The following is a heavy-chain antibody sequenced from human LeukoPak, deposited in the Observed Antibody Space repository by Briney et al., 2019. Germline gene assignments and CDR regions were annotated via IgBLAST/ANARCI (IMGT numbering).Heavy chain of an antibody. Sequence: GGSLRLSCAASGVIVSGNYMSWVRQAPGKGLEWVSLIYSGGSTYYADSVKGRFTISRDNSKNTLYLQMNSLRAEDTAVYYCARYDGGSGPFDYWGQGTLVTVSS. J-gene: IGHJ4*02. V-gene: IGHV3-53*01. CDR2: IYSGGST. D-gene: IGHD3-10*01. CDR3: ARYDGGSGPFDY. CDR1: GVIVSGNY.